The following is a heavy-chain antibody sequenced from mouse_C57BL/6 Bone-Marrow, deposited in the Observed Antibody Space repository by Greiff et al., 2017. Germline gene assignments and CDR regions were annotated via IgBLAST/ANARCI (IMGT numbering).Heavy chain of an antibody. V-gene: IGHV1-26*01. J-gene: IGHJ4*01. CDR2: INPNNGGT. CDR3: ARGHYYAMDY. CDR1: GYTFTDFY. Sequence: EVQLQQSGPELVKPGASVKISCKASGYTFTDFYMNWVKQSHGKSLEWIGDINPNNGGTSYNQKFKGKATLTVDKSSSTAYMELRSLTSEDSAVYYGARGHYYAMDYWGQGTSVTVSS.